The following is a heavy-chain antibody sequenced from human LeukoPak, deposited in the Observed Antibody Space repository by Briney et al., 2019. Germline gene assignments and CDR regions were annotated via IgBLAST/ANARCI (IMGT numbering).Heavy chain of an antibody. CDR2: IYYSGST. V-gene: IGHV4-39*01. Sequence: KPSETLSLTCTVSGVSISNSNFYWGWIPQPPGLELEWIVNIYYSGSTYYNPSLKSRVTISVDTSKNQFSLKLSSVTAADTAVYYCATYYDSSGYMDFDYWGQGTLVTVSS. D-gene: IGHD3-22*01. CDR1: GVSISNSNFY. J-gene: IGHJ4*02. CDR3: ATYYDSSGYMDFDY.